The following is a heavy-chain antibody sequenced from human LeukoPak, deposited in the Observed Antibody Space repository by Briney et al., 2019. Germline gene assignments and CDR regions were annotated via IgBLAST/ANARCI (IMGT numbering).Heavy chain of an antibody. V-gene: IGHV3-53*01. CDR1: GFTVSSNY. J-gene: IGHJ4*02. CDR2: IYSGGST. CDR3: ARGGGGGNPFDY. D-gene: IGHD1-14*01. Sequence: AGSLRLNCAASGFTVSSNYMSWVRQAPGKGLEWVSVIYSGGSTYYADSMKGRFTISRHNSKNTLYLQMNSLRAEDTAVYYCARGGGGGNPFDYWGQGTLVTVSS.